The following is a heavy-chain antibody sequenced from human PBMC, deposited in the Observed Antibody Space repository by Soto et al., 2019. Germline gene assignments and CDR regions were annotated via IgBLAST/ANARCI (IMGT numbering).Heavy chain of an antibody. Sequence: QVQLVESGGGPVKPAGSLRLSCAASGFSFSDYYMSWIRQAPGKGLEWISYISKSSRAISYADSVKGRFTISRDNANNSLYLQLNSLRVEDTAVYYCARGGSSFFDPWGQGTPVIVSS. J-gene: IGHJ5*02. CDR2: ISKSSRAI. D-gene: IGHD6-13*01. V-gene: IGHV3-11*01. CDR1: GFSFSDYY. CDR3: ARGGSSFFDP.